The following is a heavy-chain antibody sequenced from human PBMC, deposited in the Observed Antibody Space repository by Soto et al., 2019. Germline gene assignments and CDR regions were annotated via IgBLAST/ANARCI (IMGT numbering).Heavy chain of an antibody. CDR3: ARGGRYYGSGPYYYYYGMDV. CDR2: IIPIFGTA. Sequence: SVKVSCKASGGTFSSYAISWVRQAPGQGLEWMGGIIPIFGTANYAQKFQGRVTITADESTSTAYMELSSLRSEDTAVYYCARGGRYYGSGPYYYYYGMDVWGQGTTVTVSS. V-gene: IGHV1-69*13. D-gene: IGHD3-10*01. CDR1: GGTFSSYA. J-gene: IGHJ6*02.